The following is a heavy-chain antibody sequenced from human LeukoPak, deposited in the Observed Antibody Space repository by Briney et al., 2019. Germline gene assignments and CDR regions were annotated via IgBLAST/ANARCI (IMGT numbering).Heavy chain of an antibody. D-gene: IGHD4-17*01. CDR3: ARGSTVTYYYMDV. Sequence: TPSETLSLTCTVSGGSISSYYWSWIRQPPGKRLEWIGYIYYSGSTNYNPSLKSRVTISVDTSKNQFSLKLSSVTAADTAVYYCARGSTVTYYYMDVWGKGTTVTVSS. V-gene: IGHV4-59*01. J-gene: IGHJ6*03. CDR2: IYYSGST. CDR1: GGSISSYY.